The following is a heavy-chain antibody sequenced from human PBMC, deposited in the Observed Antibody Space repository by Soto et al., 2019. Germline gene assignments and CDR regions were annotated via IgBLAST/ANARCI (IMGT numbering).Heavy chain of an antibody. Sequence: ASVKVSCKASGYTFTSYGISWVRQAPGQGLEWMGWISAYNGNTNYAQKLQGRVTMTTDTSTSTAYMELRSLRSDDTAVHYCARDLRIPTGPIDVIVVVPAARGGWFDPWGQGTLVTVSS. CDR1: GYTFTSYG. J-gene: IGHJ5*02. V-gene: IGHV1-18*01. CDR2: ISAYNGNT. D-gene: IGHD2-2*01. CDR3: ARDLRIPTGPIDVIVVVPAARGGWFDP.